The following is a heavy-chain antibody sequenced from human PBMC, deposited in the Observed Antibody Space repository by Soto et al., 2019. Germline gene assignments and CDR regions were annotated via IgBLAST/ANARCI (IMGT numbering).Heavy chain of an antibody. V-gene: IGHV2-26*01. J-gene: IGHJ6*02. CDR2: IFSNDEK. Sequence: QVTLKESGPVLVKPTETLTLTCTVSGFSLSNARMGVSWIRQPPGKALEWLAHIFSNDEKSYSTSLKSRLTISKETSKIQVVLNMTNMVPVDTATYYCARSKGGVYCSSTSCYGYYYYGMDVWGQGTTVTVSS. CDR1: GFSLSNARMG. D-gene: IGHD2-2*01. CDR3: ARSKGGVYCSSTSCYGYYYYGMDV.